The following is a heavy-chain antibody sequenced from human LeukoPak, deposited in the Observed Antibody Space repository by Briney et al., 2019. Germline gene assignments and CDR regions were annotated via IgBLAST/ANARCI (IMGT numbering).Heavy chain of an antibody. CDR2: IYYSGST. D-gene: IGHD5/OR15-5a*01. CDR3: ARSVASTEPCFDY. J-gene: IGHJ4*02. V-gene: IGHV4-61*01. Sequence: SETLSLTCTVSGGSVNSGTYYWNWIRQPPGKGLEWIGYIYYSGSTNYNPSLKSRVTISVDTSKNQFSLKLSSVTAADTAVYYCARSVASTEPCFDYWGQGTLVTVSS. CDR1: GGSVNSGTYY.